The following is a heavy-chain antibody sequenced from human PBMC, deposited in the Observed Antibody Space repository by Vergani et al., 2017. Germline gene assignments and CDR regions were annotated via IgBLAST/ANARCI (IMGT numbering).Heavy chain of an antibody. J-gene: IGHJ3*02. CDR3: AKGGFRNAFDI. CDR1: GFTFSTYA. V-gene: IGHV3-23*01. Sequence: EVQLLESGGGLVQTGGSLRLSCAASGFTFSTYAMSWVRQAPGKGLEWVSVISGSGGTTDYADSVKGRFPISRDNSKNTLYLQMNSLRVEDTALYYCAKGGFRNAFDIWGQGTMVTVSS. CDR2: ISGSGGTT.